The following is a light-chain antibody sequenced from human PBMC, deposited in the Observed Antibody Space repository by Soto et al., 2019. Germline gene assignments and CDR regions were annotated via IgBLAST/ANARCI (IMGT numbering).Light chain of an antibody. V-gene: IGKV1-39*01. Sequence: DIQMTQSPSSLSASVGDRVTITCRASQSVSSSLNWYKQKPGKSPKVLIYSASSLQSGVPSRFSGSGSGTDFTLAISSLQPEDFATYYCQQSYSTLRTFGQGNKVEVK. CDR1: QSVSSS. CDR3: QQSYSTLRT. CDR2: SAS. J-gene: IGKJ1*01.